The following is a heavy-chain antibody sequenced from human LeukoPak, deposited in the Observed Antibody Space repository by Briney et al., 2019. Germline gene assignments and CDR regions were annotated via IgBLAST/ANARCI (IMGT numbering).Heavy chain of an antibody. CDR1: GFTFSSYA. V-gene: IGHV3-23*01. CDR3: ASLGGRITIFGVVTKSNRLDY. Sequence: PGGSLRLSCAASGFTFSSYAMSWVRQAPGKGVEWVSAISGSGGSTYYADSVKGRFTISRDNSKNTLYLQMNSLRAEDTAVYYCASLGGRITIFGVVTKSNRLDYWGQGTLVTVSS. J-gene: IGHJ4*02. CDR2: ISGSGGST. D-gene: IGHD3-3*01.